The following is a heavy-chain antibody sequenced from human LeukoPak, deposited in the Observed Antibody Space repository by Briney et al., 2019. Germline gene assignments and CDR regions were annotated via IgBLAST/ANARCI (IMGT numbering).Heavy chain of an antibody. CDR3: ANDWDLGRSPNDY. D-gene: IGHD1-26*01. V-gene: IGHV3-30*02. J-gene: IGHJ4*02. CDR2: IRYDGSNK. Sequence: GGSLRLSCAASGFTFSSYGMHWVRQAPGKGLEWVAFIRYDGSNKYYADSVKGRFTISRDNSKSTLYLQMNSLRAEDTAVYYCANDWDLGRSPNDYWGQGTLVTVSS. CDR1: GFTFSSYG.